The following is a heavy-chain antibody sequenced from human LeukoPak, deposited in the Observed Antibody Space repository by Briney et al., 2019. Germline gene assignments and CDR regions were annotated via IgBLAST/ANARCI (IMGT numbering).Heavy chain of an antibody. CDR1: GYTFTSYG. D-gene: IGHD3-10*01. V-gene: IGHV1-18*04. CDR3: ARDQSITMVRGVIIHDYFQH. Sequence: AASVKVSCKASGYTFTSYGISWVRQAPGQGLEWMGWISAYNGNTNYAQKLQGRVTMTTDTSTSTAYMEMRSLRSDDTAVYYCARDQSITMVRGVIIHDYFQHWGQGTLVTVSS. CDR2: ISAYNGNT. J-gene: IGHJ1*01.